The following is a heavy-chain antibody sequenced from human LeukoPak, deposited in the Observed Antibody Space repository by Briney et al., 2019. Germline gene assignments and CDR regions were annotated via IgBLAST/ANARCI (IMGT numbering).Heavy chain of an antibody. CDR1: GFTFSSYG. V-gene: IGHV3-30*03. J-gene: IGHJ4*02. CDR2: ISYDGSNK. D-gene: IGHD3-22*01. CDR3: AGNYYDSSGDHY. Sequence: PGGSLRLSCAASGFTFSSYGMHWVRQAPGKGLEWVAVISYDGSNKYYADSVKGRFTISRDNSKNTLYLQMNSLRAEDTAVYYCAGNYYDSSGDHYWGQGTLVTVSA.